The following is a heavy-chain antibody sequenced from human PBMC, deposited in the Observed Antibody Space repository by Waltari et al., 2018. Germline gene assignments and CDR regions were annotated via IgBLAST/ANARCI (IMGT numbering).Heavy chain of an antibody. J-gene: IGHJ4*02. CDR2: IYYSGST. V-gene: IGHV4-39*07. D-gene: IGHD1-1*01. Sequence: QLQLQESGPGLVKPSETLSLTCTVSGGSISSSSYYWGWIRQPPGKGLEWIGSIYYSGSTYYNPSLKSRVTISVDTSKNQFSLKLSSVTAADTAVYYGARDFGTTGTFDYWGQGTLVTVSS. CDR1: GGSISSSSYY. CDR3: ARDFGTTGTFDY.